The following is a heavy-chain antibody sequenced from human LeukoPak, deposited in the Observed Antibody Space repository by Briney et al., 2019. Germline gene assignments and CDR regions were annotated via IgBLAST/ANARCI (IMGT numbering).Heavy chain of an antibody. CDR1: GFTFSNYS. D-gene: IGHD1-7*01. J-gene: IGHJ5*02. CDR2: ISSSSSYI. CDR3: AREALDNWNYNWFDP. Sequence: GGSLRLSCAASGFTFSNYSVNWVRQAPGKGLEWVSSISSSSSYIYYADSVKGRFTISRDNAKNSLYLQMNSLRAEDTAVYYCAREALDNWNYNWFDPWGQGTLVTVSS. V-gene: IGHV3-21*01.